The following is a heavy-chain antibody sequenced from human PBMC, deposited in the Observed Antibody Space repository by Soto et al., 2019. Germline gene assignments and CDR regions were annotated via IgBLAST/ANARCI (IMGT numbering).Heavy chain of an antibody. J-gene: IGHJ5*02. CDR2: ISGSGGST. D-gene: IGHD5-18*01. CDR3: AKDHHSYGYVNWFDP. Sequence: GGSLRLSCAASGFTFSSYAMSWVRQAPGKGLEWVSAISGSGGSTYYADSVKGRFTISRDNSKNTLYLQMNSLRAEDTAVYYCAKDHHSYGYVNWFDPWGQGTLVTVSS. CDR1: GFTFSSYA. V-gene: IGHV3-23*01.